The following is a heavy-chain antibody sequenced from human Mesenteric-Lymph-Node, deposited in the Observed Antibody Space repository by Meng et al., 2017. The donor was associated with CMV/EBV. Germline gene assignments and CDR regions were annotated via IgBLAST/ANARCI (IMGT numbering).Heavy chain of an antibody. CDR2: INSDGSST. Sequence: GESLKISCAASGFTLNNYWMHWVRQAPGKGLVWVSRINSDGSSTSYADSVKGRFTISRDNAKSTLYLQMNSLRAEDTAVYYCAKGGTTVKDYWGQGTLVTVSS. CDR1: GFTLNNYW. D-gene: IGHD4-17*01. J-gene: IGHJ4*02. CDR3: AKGGTTVKDY. V-gene: IGHV3-74*01.